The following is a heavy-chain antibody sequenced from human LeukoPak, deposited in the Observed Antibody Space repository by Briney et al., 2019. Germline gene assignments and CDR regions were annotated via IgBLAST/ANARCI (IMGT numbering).Heavy chain of an antibody. D-gene: IGHD2-8*01. J-gene: IGHJ6*03. Sequence: SVKVSCKASGGTFSIYAISWVRQAPGQGLEWMGGIIPIFGTANYAQKFQGRVTITADKSTSTAYMELSSLRSEDTAVYYCARASSYCTNGVCFSRAYYYYYMDVWGKGTTVTVSS. V-gene: IGHV1-69*06. CDR2: IIPIFGTA. CDR3: ARASSYCTNGVCFSRAYYYYYMDV. CDR1: GGTFSIYA.